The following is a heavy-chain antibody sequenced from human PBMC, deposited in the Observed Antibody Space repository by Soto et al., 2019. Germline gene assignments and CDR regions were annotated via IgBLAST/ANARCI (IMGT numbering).Heavy chain of an antibody. Sequence: PGGSLRLSCTASGFTFTSYAMSRVRQTPRKGLEWVSGITARGDSTFYADSVKGRFTVSRDNAQNTLYLQMNSLRAEDTAIYYCVKDPLSYSSSWYPTWFGPWGQGTLVNGSS. J-gene: IGHJ5*02. CDR2: ITARGDST. V-gene: IGHV3-23*01. CDR1: GFTFTSYA. D-gene: IGHD6-13*01. CDR3: VKDPLSYSSSWYPTWFGP.